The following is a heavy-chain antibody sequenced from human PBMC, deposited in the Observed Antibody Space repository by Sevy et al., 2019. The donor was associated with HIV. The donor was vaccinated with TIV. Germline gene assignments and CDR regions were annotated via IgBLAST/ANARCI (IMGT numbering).Heavy chain of an antibody. D-gene: IGHD2-21*02. J-gene: IGHJ4*02. V-gene: IGHV1-46*01. CDR3: ARVDSCGGDCYYFDY. CDR1: GYTFTDYY. Sequence: ASVKDSCTASGYTFTDYYIHWVRQAPGQGLECMGIINPNGGGTNYAQSFQGRVTMTRDTSTSTAYMELSSLRSEDSAVYYCARVDSCGGDCYYFDYWGQGTLVTVSS. CDR2: INPNGGGT.